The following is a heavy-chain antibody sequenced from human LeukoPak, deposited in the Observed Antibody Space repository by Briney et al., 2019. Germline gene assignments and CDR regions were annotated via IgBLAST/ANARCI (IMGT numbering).Heavy chain of an antibody. D-gene: IGHD2-2*01. CDR1: GGSFSGYY. Sequence: SETLSLTCAVYGGSFSGYYWSWIRQPPGKGLEWIGEINHSGSTNYNPSLKSRVTISVDTYKNQFSLKLSSVTAADTAVYYCARGPDIVVVPAANNDAFDIWGQGTMVTVSS. CDR2: INHSGST. J-gene: IGHJ3*02. CDR3: ARGPDIVVVPAANNDAFDI. V-gene: IGHV4-34*01.